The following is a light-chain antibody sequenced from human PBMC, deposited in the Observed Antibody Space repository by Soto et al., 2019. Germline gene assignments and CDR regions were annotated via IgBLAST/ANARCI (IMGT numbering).Light chain of an antibody. CDR3: CSYAGSSTYVV. V-gene: IGLV2-23*01. J-gene: IGLJ2*01. CDR1: SSDFGNYNL. Sequence: QSALTQPASVSGSPGQSLTISCTGTSSDFGNYNLVSWYQRHPDKAPKLMIYEDNKRPSGVSNRFSGSKSGNTASLTISGLQAEDEAEYYCCSYAGSSTYVVFGGGTKLTVL. CDR2: EDN.